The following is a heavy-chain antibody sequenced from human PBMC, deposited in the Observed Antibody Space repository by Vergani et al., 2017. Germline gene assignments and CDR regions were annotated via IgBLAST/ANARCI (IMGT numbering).Heavy chain of an antibody. D-gene: IGHD5-12*01. CDR2: VSDSSATP. V-gene: IGHV3-23*01. CDR3: TKGSRGYTGYFFDY. Sequence: EVQLLESGGGLVQPGGSLRLSCEASGFSFPGYAMSWVRQAPGKGLEWVSSVSDSSATPYYADSLKGRFIISRDNSKNTLHLQMNSLRADATAVYYCTKGSRGYTGYFFDYWGQGTLATVSS. J-gene: IGHJ4*02. CDR1: GFSFPGYA.